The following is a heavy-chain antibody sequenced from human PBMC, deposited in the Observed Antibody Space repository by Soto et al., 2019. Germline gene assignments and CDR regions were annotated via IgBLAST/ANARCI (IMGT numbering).Heavy chain of an antibody. CDR2: IYYSGST. CDR3: ARLYYDYIWGSYRYPDPFFDY. Sequence: SETLSLTCTVSGGSISSYYWSWIRQPPGKGLEWIGYIYYSGSTNYNPSLKSRVTISVDTSKNQFSLKLSSVTAADTAVYYCARLYYDYIWGSYRYPDPFFDYWGQGTLVTVSS. J-gene: IGHJ4*02. V-gene: IGHV4-59*08. CDR1: GGSISSYY. D-gene: IGHD3-16*02.